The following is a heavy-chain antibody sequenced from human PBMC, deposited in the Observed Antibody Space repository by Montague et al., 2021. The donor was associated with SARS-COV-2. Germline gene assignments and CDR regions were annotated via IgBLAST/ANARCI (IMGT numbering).Heavy chain of an antibody. CDR3: ARGRGIQLWFNYYYYMDV. Sequence: SETLSLTCAVYGWTFSGYYLRWIRQPPGKGLEWIGEINHSGNTNYNPSLKSRVTISVDTSKNQFSLKLSSVTAADTAVYYCARGRGIQLWFNYYYYMDVWGTGTPVTVSS. J-gene: IGHJ6*03. D-gene: IGHD5-18*01. CDR2: INHSGNT. V-gene: IGHV4-34*01. CDR1: GWTFSGYY.